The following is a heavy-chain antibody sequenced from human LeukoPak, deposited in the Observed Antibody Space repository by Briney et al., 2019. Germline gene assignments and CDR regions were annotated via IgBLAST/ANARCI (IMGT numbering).Heavy chain of an antibody. Sequence: PGGSLRLSCAASGFTFSDYYMGWIRQAPGKGLEWVSYISSSGSTIYYADSVKGRFAISRDNAKNSRYLQMNSLRAEDTAVYYCARDRSTWLPNWFDPWGQGTLVTVSS. J-gene: IGHJ5*02. CDR3: ARDRSTWLPNWFDP. CDR1: GFTFSDYY. D-gene: IGHD6-13*01. V-gene: IGHV3-11*04. CDR2: ISSSGSTI.